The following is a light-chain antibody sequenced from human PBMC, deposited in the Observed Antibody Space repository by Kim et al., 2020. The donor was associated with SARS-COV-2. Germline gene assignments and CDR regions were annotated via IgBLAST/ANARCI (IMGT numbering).Light chain of an antibody. V-gene: IGKV1-5*03. CDR3: QQYKTYSYT. CDR1: QSISSW. Sequence: SASVGARVTITCRASQSISSWLAWYQQKPGKAPKLLIYEASSLQVGVPSRLSGSGSGTEFTLTISSLQPDDFATYYCQQYKTYSYTFGQGTKLEI. CDR2: EAS. J-gene: IGKJ2*01.